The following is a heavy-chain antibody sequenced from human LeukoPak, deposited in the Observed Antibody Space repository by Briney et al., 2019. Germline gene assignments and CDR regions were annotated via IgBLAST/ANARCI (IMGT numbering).Heavy chain of an antibody. CDR1: GGSITSGNYY. V-gene: IGHV4-30-4*01. J-gene: IGHJ5*02. CDR2: IFYTGST. Sequence: SETLSLTCAVSGGSITSGNYYWSWIRQPPGKGLEWIGYIFYTGSTNYSPSLKSRVSISVDTFKNQFSLKLSSVTAADTAVYYCARKYPDHWFDPWGQGTLVTVSS. CDR3: ARKYPDHWFDP. D-gene: IGHD6-6*01.